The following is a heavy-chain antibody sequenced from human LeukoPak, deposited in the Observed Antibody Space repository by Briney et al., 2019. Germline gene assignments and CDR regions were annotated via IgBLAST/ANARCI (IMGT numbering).Heavy chain of an antibody. CDR3: ARVRFSYGYGLDY. J-gene: IGHJ4*02. D-gene: IGHD5-18*01. V-gene: IGHV4-61*01. CDR1: GGSISSGSYY. CDR2: IYYTGSA. Sequence: PSQTLSLTCTVSGGSISSGSYYWSWIRQPPGKGLEWIGYIYYTGSANYHPSLKSRVTISVDTSKNQLSMNLTSVTAADTAVYFCARVRFSYGYGLDYWGQGTLVTVSS.